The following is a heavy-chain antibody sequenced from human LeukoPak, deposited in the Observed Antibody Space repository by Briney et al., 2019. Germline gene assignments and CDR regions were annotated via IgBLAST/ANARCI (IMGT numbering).Heavy chain of an antibody. CDR2: INSDGSST. CDR1: GFSFSSYW. CDR3: AREYSSSSDYYYGMDV. D-gene: IGHD6-6*01. Sequence: PGGSLRLSCAASGFSFSSYWMHWVRQAPGKGLVWVLRINSDGSSTRYADAVNGRFTISRDNAKNSLYLQMNSLRAEDTAVYYCAREYSSSSDYYYGMDVWGQGTTVTVSS. V-gene: IGHV3-74*01. J-gene: IGHJ6*02.